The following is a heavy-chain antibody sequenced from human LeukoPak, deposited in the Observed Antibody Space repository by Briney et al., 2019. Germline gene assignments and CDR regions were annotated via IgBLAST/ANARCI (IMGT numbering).Heavy chain of an antibody. CDR3: AKGCPSTSYYDFWSGYCTPLDY. CDR2: ISYDGSNK. Sequence: GGSLRLSCAASGFTFSSYGMHWVRQAPGKGLEWVAVISYDGSNKYYADSVKGRFTISRDNSKNTLYLQMNSLRAEDTAVYYCAKGCPSTSYYDFWSGYCTPLDYWGQGTLVTVSS. V-gene: IGHV3-30*18. CDR1: GFTFSSYG. D-gene: IGHD3-3*01. J-gene: IGHJ4*02.